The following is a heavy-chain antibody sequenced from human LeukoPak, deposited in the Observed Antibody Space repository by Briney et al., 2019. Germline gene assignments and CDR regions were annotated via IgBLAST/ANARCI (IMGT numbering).Heavy chain of an antibody. CDR2: IYTGGST. CDR3: ARGTVTAPDY. V-gene: IGHV3-53*01. Sequence: PGRSLRLSCTASGFTFGDYAMSWVRQAPGKGLEWVSVIYTGGSTYYADSVKGRFTISRDISKNTLYLQMNSLRAEDTAVYYCARGTVTAPDYWGQGTLVTVSS. D-gene: IGHD4-17*01. CDR1: GFTFGDYA. J-gene: IGHJ4*02.